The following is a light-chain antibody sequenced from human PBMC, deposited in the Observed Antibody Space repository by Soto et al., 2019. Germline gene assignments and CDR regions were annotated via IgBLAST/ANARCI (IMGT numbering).Light chain of an antibody. V-gene: IGKV3-15*01. Sequence: VITQAPSTLSVYPGERATLSCRASQSVSSNLAWYQQKPGQAPRLLIYGASTRATGIPARFSGSGSGTEFTLTISSLQSEDFAVYYCQQYNNWPLTFGGGTKVDIK. CDR2: GAS. CDR1: QSVSSN. CDR3: QQYNNWPLT. J-gene: IGKJ4*01.